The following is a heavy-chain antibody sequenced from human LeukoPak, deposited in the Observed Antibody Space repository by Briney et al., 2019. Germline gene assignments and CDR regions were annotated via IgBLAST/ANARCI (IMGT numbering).Heavy chain of an antibody. V-gene: IGHV3-53*01. CDR1: GFTFSTYA. Sequence: GGSLRLSCAASGFTFSTYAMSWVRQAPGKGLEWVSVIYSGGSTYYADSVKGRFTISRDNSKNTLYLQMNSLRAEDTAVYYCARDRGLDDFWSGYYYYYGMDVWGQGTTVTVSS. CDR2: IYSGGST. CDR3: ARDRGLDDFWSGYYYYYGMDV. D-gene: IGHD3-3*01. J-gene: IGHJ6*02.